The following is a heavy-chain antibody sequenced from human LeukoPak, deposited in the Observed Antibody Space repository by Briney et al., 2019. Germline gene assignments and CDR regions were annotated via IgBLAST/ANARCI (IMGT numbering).Heavy chain of an antibody. CDR1: GGSISSGSYY. V-gene: IGHV4-39*07. J-gene: IGHJ3*02. CDR2: IYYSGST. CDR3: AREVDYGGNLDI. D-gene: IGHD4-23*01. Sequence: SETLSLTCTVSGGSISSGSYYWGWIRQPPGKGLEWIGSIYYSGSTYYNPSLKSRVIVSSDTSKNQFSLKLSSVTAADTAVYYCAREVDYGGNLDIWGQGTMVTVSS.